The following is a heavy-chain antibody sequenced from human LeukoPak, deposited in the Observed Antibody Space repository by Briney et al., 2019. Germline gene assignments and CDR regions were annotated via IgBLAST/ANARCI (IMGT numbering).Heavy chain of an antibody. V-gene: IGHV4-59*12. CDR1: GGSISSYY. CDR2: IYYSGST. D-gene: IGHD1-26*01. CDR3: ARVKLRIVGATYFDY. Sequence: SETLSLTCTVSGGSISSYYWSWIRQPPGKGLEWIGYIYYSGSTNYNPSLKSRVTISVDTSKNQFSLKLSSVTAADTAVYYCARVKLRIVGATYFDYWGQGTLVTVSS. J-gene: IGHJ4*02.